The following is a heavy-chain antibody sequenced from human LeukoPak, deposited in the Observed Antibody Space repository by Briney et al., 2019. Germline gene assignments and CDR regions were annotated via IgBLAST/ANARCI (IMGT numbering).Heavy chain of an antibody. J-gene: IGHJ4*02. CDR2: ISGSGGST. V-gene: IGHV3-23*01. D-gene: IGHD3-22*01. CDR1: GFTFSSYA. Sequence: GGSLRLSCAASGFTFSSYAMSWVRQAPGKGLEWVSAISGSGGSTYYADSVKGRFTISRDSSKNTLYLQMNSLRAEDTAVYYCAKIVVVTLYYFDYWGQGTLVTVSS. CDR3: AKIVVVTLYYFDY.